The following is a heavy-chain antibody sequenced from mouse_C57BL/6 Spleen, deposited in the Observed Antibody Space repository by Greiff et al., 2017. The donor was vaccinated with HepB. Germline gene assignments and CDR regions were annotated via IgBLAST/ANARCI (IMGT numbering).Heavy chain of an antibody. CDR2: ISDGGSYT. CDR1: GFTFSSYA. D-gene: IGHD4-1*02. Sequence: EVKVVESGGGLVKPGGSLKLSCAASGFTFSSYAMSWVRQTPEKRLEWVATISDGGSYTYYPDNVKGRFTISRDNAKNNLYLQMSHLKSEDTAMYYCARDRVPQLGRIWYFDVWGTGTTVTVSS. J-gene: IGHJ1*03. CDR3: ARDRVPQLGRIWYFDV. V-gene: IGHV5-4*01.